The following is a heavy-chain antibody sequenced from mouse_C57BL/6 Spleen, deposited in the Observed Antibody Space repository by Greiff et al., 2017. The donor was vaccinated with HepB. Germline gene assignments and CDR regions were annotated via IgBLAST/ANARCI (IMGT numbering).Heavy chain of an antibody. CDR3: ARRGDGGFAY. CDR2: IYPRSGNT. V-gene: IGHV1-81*01. D-gene: IGHD1-2*01. Sequence: VQLKESGAELARPGASVKLSCKASGYTFTSYGISWVKQRTGQGLEWIGEIYPRSGNTYYNEKFKGKATLTADKSSSTAYMELHSLTSEDSAVYFCARRGDGGFAYWGQGTLVTVSA. J-gene: IGHJ3*01. CDR1: GYTFTSYG.